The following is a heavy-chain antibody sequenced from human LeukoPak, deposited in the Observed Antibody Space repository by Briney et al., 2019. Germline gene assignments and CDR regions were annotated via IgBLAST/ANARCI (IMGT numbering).Heavy chain of an antibody. J-gene: IGHJ6*03. CDR1: GGTFSSYA. CDR3: ATMLYCSGGSCYQPGDYYYYYMDV. CDR2: ITPIFGTA. D-gene: IGHD2-15*01. V-gene: IGHV1-69*05. Sequence: SVKVSCKASGGTFSSYAISWVRQAPGQGLEWMGGITPIFGTANYAQKFQGRVTITTDESMSTAYMELSSLRSEDTAVYYCATMLYCSGGSCYQPGDYYYYYMDVWGKGTTVTVSS.